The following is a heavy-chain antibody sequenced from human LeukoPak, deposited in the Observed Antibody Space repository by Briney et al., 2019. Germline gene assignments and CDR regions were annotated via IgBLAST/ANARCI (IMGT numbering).Heavy chain of an antibody. Sequence: ASVKVSCKASGYTFTSYDINWVRQATGQGLEWMGWMNPNSGNTGYAQKFQGRVTITRNTSISTAYMELSSLRSEDTAVYYCARGPEVYDFWSGYSDYWGQGTLVTVSS. V-gene: IGHV1-8*01. J-gene: IGHJ4*02. CDR1: GYTFTSYD. CDR2: MNPNSGNT. CDR3: ARGPEVYDFWSGYSDY. D-gene: IGHD3-3*01.